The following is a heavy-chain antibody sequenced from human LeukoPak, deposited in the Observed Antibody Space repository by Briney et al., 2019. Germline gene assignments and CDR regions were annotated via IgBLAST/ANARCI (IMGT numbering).Heavy chain of an antibody. V-gene: IGHV4-59*12. D-gene: IGHD4-17*01. Sequence: PSETPSLTCTVSGDSISSYYWSWIRQPPGKGPEWIGYVHYSGSSAYIPSLKSRVTMSVDTSKNQFSLSLTSVTAADTAVYYCARDPYGDYGNYWGQGTLVTVSA. CDR2: VHYSGSS. CDR1: GDSISSYY. CDR3: ARDPYGDYGNY. J-gene: IGHJ4*02.